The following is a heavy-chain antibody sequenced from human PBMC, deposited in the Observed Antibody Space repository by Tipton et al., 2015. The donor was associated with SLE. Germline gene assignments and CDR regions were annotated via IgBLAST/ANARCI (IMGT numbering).Heavy chain of an antibody. J-gene: IGHJ4*02. V-gene: IGHV4-4*09. D-gene: IGHD6-13*01. CDR3: ARGYSSSWCLGY. CDR2: IYTSGST. CDR1: GGSISSHY. Sequence: TLSLTCTVFGGSISSHYWSWIRQPAGKGLEWIGYIYTSGSTNYNPSLKSRVTISVDTSKNQFSLKLSSVTAADTAVYYCARGYSSSWCLGYWGQGTLVTVSS.